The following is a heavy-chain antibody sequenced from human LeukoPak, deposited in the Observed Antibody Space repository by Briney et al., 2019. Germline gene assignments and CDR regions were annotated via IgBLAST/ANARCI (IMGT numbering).Heavy chain of an antibody. V-gene: IGHV3-23*01. CDR2: ITIAGDGT. J-gene: IGHJ4*02. Sequence: GGSLGLSCAGSGFTFNNYAMSWVRQTPTKGLEWVSTITIAGDGTYYADPVRGRFTMSRDKSKNTLYLQMSSLRAEDTAVYYCVRAAPIDCSSTTCSLFDNWGQGILVTVSS. CDR1: GFTFNNYA. CDR3: VRAAPIDCSSTTCSLFDN. D-gene: IGHD2-2*01.